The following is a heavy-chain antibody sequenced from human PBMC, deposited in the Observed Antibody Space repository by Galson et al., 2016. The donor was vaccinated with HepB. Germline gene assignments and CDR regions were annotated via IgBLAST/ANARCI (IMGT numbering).Heavy chain of an antibody. V-gene: IGHV4-31*03. Sequence: TLSLTCIVSDGFISSGGHYWSWIRQHPGKGLEWIGYIYYSGSTHYNPSLKSRVTISKDTSKNQFSLKLSSVIAADTAVYYCASRWRYWGQGNLVTVSS. J-gene: IGHJ4*02. CDR1: DGFISSGGHY. D-gene: IGHD1-14*01. CDR2: IYYSGST. CDR3: ASRWRY.